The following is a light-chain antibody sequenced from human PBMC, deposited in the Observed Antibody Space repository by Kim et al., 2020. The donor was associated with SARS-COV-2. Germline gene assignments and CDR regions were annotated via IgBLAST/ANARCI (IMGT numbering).Light chain of an antibody. CDR2: DTN. CDR3: LLIYHGGRV. V-gene: IGLV7-46*01. CDR1: AGAVTHAHW. J-gene: IGLJ3*02. Sequence: PGATVPLACAAGAGAVTHAHWPYWFQKKPGQAPTTLIYDTNNNLSWTPARFSGSLLGGKAALTLSGAQPEDEADYYCLLIYHGGRVFGGGTQLTVL.